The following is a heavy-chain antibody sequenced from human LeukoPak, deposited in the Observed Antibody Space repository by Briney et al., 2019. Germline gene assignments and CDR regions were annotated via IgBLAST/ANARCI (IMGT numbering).Heavy chain of an antibody. CDR2: ISAYNGNT. J-gene: IGHJ4*02. V-gene: IGHV1-18*01. CDR1: GYTFTSYG. D-gene: IGHD3-22*01. Sequence: EASVKVSCKASGYTFTSYGISWVRQALGQGLEWMGWISAYNGNTNYAQKLQGRVTMTTDTSTSTAYMELRSLRSEDTAVYYCARLAQYYYDSSGYYLNDYWGQGTLVTVSS. CDR3: ARLAQYYYDSSGYYLNDY.